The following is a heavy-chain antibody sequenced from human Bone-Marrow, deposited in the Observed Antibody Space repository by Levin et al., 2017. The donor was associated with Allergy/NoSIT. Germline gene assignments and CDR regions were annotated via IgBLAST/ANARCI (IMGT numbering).Heavy chain of an antibody. CDR2: ISSSSSYA. V-gene: IGHV3-11*05. J-gene: IGHJ4*02. D-gene: IGHD1-26*01. CDR1: GFTFSDNY. CDR3: ARGFSGSYNL. Sequence: GGSLRLSCAASGFTFSDNYMTWIRQAPGKGLEWVSYISSSSSYANYADSVKGRFTISRDNAKNSLYLQMNSLRAEDTALYYCARGFSGSYNLWGQGTLVTVSS.